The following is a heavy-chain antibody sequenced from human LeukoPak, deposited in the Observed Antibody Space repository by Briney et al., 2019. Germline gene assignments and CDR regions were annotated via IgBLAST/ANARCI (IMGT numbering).Heavy chain of an antibody. CDR1: GYTLTELS. CDR3: ATSLVPAAYYMDV. J-gene: IGHJ6*03. D-gene: IGHD2-2*01. Sequence: ASVKVSCKVSGYTLTELSMHWVRQAPGKGLECIGGFDPEDGETTYAQKFQGRVTMTEDTSTDTAYMELSSLRSEDTAVYYCATSLVPAAYYMDVWGKGTTVTVSS. V-gene: IGHV1-24*01. CDR2: FDPEDGET.